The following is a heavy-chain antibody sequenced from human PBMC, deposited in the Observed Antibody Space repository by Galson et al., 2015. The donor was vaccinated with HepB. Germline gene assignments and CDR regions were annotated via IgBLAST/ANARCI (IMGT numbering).Heavy chain of an antibody. Sequence: SLRLSCAASGFTFSSYWMSWVRQAPGKGLEWVANIKQDGSEKYYVDSVKGRFTISRDNAKNSLYLQMNSLRAEDTAVYYCARGLGDYVWGSYRPLDYWGQGTLVTVSS. V-gene: IGHV3-7*03. CDR3: ARGLGDYVWGSYRPLDY. CDR2: IKQDGSEK. D-gene: IGHD3-16*02. CDR1: GFTFSSYW. J-gene: IGHJ4*02.